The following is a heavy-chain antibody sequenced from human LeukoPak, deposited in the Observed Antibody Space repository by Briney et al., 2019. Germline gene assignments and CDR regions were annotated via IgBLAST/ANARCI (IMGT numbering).Heavy chain of an antibody. CDR1: GFNFTGYW. D-gene: IGHD6-19*01. CDR3: ARGRGLGELAVASFDS. Sequence: GGSLRLSCAGSGFNFTGYWMHWVRQAPGKGLEWISRLYSDGRSLTYADSVMGRFTISRDNAKNMLYLQMSSLRAEDTAVYYCARGRGLGELAVASFDSWGQGILVTVSS. CDR2: LYSDGRSL. V-gene: IGHV3-74*03. J-gene: IGHJ4*02.